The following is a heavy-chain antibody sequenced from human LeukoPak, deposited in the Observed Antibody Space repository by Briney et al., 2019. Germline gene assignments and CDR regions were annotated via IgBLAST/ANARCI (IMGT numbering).Heavy chain of an antibody. CDR1: GFRFSYSG. Sequence: GGSLRLSCAASGFRFSYSGMAWVCQAPGEGLEWVSSISDSGATTYYGDSVKGRFTISRDNSKDTLNLQMRSLRVEDTGVYFCARVGEDSSSYFFDSWGQGTLVSVSS. CDR2: ISDSGATT. J-gene: IGHJ4*02. CDR3: ARVGEDSSSYFFDS. V-gene: IGHV3-23*01. D-gene: IGHD6-6*01.